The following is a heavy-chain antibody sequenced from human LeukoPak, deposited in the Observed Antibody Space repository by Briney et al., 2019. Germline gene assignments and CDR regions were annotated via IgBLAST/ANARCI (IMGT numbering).Heavy chain of an antibody. J-gene: IGHJ3*02. CDR1: GFTFSSYS. CDR3: ARDVLRFLEWLLSTPTAFDI. CDR2: ISSSSSYI. V-gene: IGHV3-21*01. Sequence: GGSLRLSCAASGFTFSSYSMNWVRQAPGKGLEWVSSISSSSSYIYYADSVKGRFTISRDNAKNSLYLQMNSLRAEDTAVYYCARDVLRFLEWLLSTPTAFDIWGQGTMVTVSS. D-gene: IGHD3-3*01.